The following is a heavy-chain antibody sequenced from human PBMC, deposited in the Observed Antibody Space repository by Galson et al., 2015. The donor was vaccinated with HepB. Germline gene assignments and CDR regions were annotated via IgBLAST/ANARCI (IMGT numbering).Heavy chain of an antibody. CDR3: AKVCAMDV. D-gene: IGHD2-2*01. CDR1: GFTFSSCW. Sequence: SLRLSCAASGFTFSSCWMHWVRQAPGKGLVWVSGINSDGRSTYYADSVKGRFTISRDNAKNTLYLQMNSLRAEDTAVYYCAKVCAMDVWGPGTTVTVSS. J-gene: IGHJ6*02. V-gene: IGHV3-74*01. CDR2: INSDGRST.